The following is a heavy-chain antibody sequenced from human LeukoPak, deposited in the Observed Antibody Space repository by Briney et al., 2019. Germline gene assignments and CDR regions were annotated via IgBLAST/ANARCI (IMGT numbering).Heavy chain of an antibody. V-gene: IGHV3-30*02. CDR2: IRYDGSNQ. J-gene: IGHJ4*02. CDR1: GFTFSSYG. Sequence: PGGSLRLSCAASGFTFSSYGMPWVRQAPGKGLEWVAFIRYDGSNQYYADSVKGRFTISRDNSKNTLYLQMNSLIAEDTAVYYCAKDRRLVRSSTPSDFDYWGQGTLVTVSS. CDR3: AKDRRLVRSSTPSDFDY. D-gene: IGHD6-19*01.